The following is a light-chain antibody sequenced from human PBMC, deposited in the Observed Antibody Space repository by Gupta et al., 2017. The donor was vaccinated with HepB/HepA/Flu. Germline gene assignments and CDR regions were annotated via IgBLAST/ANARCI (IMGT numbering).Light chain of an antibody. CDR1: SSDVGGYNY. V-gene: IGLV2-14*01. CDR2: DVS. Sequence: QSALTQPASVSGSPGQSITISCSGTSSDVGGYNYVSWYQQHPGKAPKLMIYDVSNRPSGVANRFSGSKSGNTASLTISGRQEEDEADYYCSSYTSSSSWVFGGGTKLTVL. CDR3: SSYTSSSSWV. J-gene: IGLJ3*02.